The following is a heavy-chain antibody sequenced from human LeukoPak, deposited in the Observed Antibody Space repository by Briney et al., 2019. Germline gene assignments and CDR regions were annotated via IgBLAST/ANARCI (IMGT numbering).Heavy chain of an antibody. V-gene: IGHV4-30-4*07. CDR3: ARAYYSGSSSYAFDI. D-gene: IGHD1-26*01. CDR1: GGSISSGGYS. CDR2: IHYSGST. J-gene: IGHJ3*02. Sequence: SQTLSLTCAVSGGSISSGGYSWSWIRQPPGKGLEWIGYIHYSGSTNYCPSLKSRVTISVDTSKNQFSLKLNSVTAADAAVYYCARAYYSGSSSYAFDIWGQGTMVTVSS.